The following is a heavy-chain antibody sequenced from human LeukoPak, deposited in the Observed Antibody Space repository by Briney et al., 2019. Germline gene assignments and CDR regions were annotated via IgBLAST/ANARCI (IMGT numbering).Heavy chain of an antibody. CDR1: GGSFSGYY. Sequence: SETLSLTCAVYGGSFSGYYWSWIRQPPGKGLEWIGEINHSGSTNYNPSLKSRVTISVDTSKNQFSLKLSSVTAADTAVCYCARGRVDIVVVPAAMSRYFDYWGQGTLVTVSS. CDR2: INHSGST. V-gene: IGHV4-34*01. D-gene: IGHD2-2*03. CDR3: ARGRVDIVVVPAAMSRYFDY. J-gene: IGHJ4*02.